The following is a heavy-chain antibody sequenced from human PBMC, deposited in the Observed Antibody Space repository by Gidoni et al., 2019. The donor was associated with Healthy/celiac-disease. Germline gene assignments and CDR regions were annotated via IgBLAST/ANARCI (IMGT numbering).Heavy chain of an antibody. J-gene: IGHJ6*02. CDR2: IYYSGST. Sequence: QVHLQESGPGLVKPSQTLSLTCTVSGGSISSGGYYWSWCSQHPGKGLEWIGYIYYSGSTYYNPSLKSRVTISGDTSKNQFSLKLSSVTAADTAVYYCARDKHCSGGSCYGVNYYYGMDVWGQGTTGTVSS. D-gene: IGHD2-15*01. CDR1: GGSISSGGYY. CDR3: ARDKHCSGGSCYGVNYYYGMDV. V-gene: IGHV4-31*03.